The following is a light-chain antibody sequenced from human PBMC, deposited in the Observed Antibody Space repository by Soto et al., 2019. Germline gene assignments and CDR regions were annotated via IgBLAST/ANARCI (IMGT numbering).Light chain of an antibody. J-gene: IGKJ1*01. Sequence: SCRASQSVRSNLAWYQQKPGQSPRLLIYGASTRATGIPARFSGSGSGTEFTLTISRLEPEDFAVYYCQQYGSSPPDTFGQGTKVDIK. CDR3: QQYGSSPPDT. V-gene: IGKV3-20*01. CDR2: GAS. CDR1: QSVRSN.